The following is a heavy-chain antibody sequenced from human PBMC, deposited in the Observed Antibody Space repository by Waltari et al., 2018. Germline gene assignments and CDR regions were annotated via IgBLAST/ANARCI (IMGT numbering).Heavy chain of an antibody. CDR1: GCRFRYYG. V-gene: IGHV3-30*18. Sequence: QVQLVESGGGVVQPGRSLRLSCAASGCRFRYYGMHWVRLAPGRGLGWVAAILFGGTNTDYEDSVKGRFTIARDNSNNTLYLQMHSLRPEDTAIYYCAKDRSAHSSGFVDAFDAWGQGTMVTFSS. D-gene: IGHD6-19*01. CDR2: ILFGGTNT. J-gene: IGHJ3*01. CDR3: AKDRSAHSSGFVDAFDA.